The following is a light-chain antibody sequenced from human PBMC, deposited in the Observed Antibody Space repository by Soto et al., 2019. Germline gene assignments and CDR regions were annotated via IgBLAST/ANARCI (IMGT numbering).Light chain of an antibody. CDR1: QSVSSN. CDR3: QQYNNWPQT. CDR2: GAS. V-gene: IGKV3-15*01. Sequence: EIVMTQSPATLSVSPVERATLSCRASQSVSSNLAWYQQKPGQAPRLLIYGASTRATGIPARFSGSGSGTEFTLTISSLQSEDFAVYYCQQYNNWPQTFGQGTK. J-gene: IGKJ1*01.